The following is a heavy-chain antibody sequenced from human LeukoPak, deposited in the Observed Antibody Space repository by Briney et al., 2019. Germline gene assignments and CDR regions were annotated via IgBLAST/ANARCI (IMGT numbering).Heavy chain of an antibody. Sequence: GGSLSLSCAASGFTFSSYAMHWVRQAPGKGLEWVAVISYDGSNKYYADSVKGRFTISRDNSKNTLYLQMNSLRAEDTAVYYCARDLHGDYYFDYWGQGTLVTVSS. V-gene: IGHV3-30*04. J-gene: IGHJ4*02. CDR3: ARDLHGDYYFDY. D-gene: IGHD4-17*01. CDR2: ISYDGSNK. CDR1: GFTFSSYA.